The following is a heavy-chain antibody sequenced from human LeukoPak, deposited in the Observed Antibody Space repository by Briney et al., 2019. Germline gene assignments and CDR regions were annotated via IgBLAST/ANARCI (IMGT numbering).Heavy chain of an antibody. Sequence: GGSLRLSCAASGFTFSTYSMNWVRQAPGKGLEWVSSISGPSIYIYDADSVRGRFTISRDNAKNTVYLQMNSLRAEDTAVYFCARDPYGSGSYDEYYFDSWGQGTLVTVSS. CDR3: ARDPYGSGSYDEYYFDS. D-gene: IGHD3-10*01. J-gene: IGHJ4*02. V-gene: IGHV3-21*01. CDR1: GFTFSTYS. CDR2: ISGPSIYI.